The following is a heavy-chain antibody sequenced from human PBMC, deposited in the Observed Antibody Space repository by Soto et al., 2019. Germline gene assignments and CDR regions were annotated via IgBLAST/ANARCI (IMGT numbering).Heavy chain of an antibody. D-gene: IGHD4-4*01. CDR3: ARSPSWETTVTPYYFDY. J-gene: IGHJ4*02. V-gene: IGHV1-8*01. Sequence: ASVKVSCKASRYTFISYDINWVGQATGQGLEWMGWMNPKSANTGYAQNFQGRVTMTRNTPISTAYMELSSLRPEDTAVYYCARSPSWETTVTPYYFDYWGQGTLVTVSS. CDR1: RYTFISYD. CDR2: MNPKSANT.